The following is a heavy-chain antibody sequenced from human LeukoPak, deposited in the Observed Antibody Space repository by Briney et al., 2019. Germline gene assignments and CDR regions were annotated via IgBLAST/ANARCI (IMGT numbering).Heavy chain of an antibody. Sequence: GGSLRLSCAASGFTFSSYWMRWVRQAPGKGLEWVSHVNGDGSSTKYADSVKGRFTISRDNAKDTLYLQMNSLRAEDTAVYYCASEMVVGGPGNYYKSGMDVWGQRTTVTVS. V-gene: IGHV3-74*03. CDR1: GFTFSSYW. J-gene: IGHJ6*02. CDR3: ASEMVVGGPGNYYKSGMDV. D-gene: IGHD3-10*01. CDR2: VNGDGSST.